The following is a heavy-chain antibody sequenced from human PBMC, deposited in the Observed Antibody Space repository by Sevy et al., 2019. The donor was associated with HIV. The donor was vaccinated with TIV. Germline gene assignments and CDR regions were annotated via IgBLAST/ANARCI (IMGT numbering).Heavy chain of an antibody. Sequence: SETLSLTCTVSGGSISSSSYYWGWIRQPPGKGLEWIGSIYYSGSTYYNPSLKSRVTISVDTSKNQFSLKLSSVTAADTAVYYCERVGNSGIGQFDYWGQGTLVTVSS. CDR3: ERVGNSGIGQFDY. V-gene: IGHV4-39*01. CDR2: IYYSGST. J-gene: IGHJ4*02. D-gene: IGHD1-26*01. CDR1: GGSISSSSYY.